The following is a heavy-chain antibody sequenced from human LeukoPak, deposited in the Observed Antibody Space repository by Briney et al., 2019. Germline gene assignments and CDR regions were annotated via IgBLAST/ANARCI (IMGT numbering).Heavy chain of an antibody. D-gene: IGHD3-3*01. Sequence: QPGGSLRLSCTASGFTFGDYVMSWIRQAPGKGLEWVGSIRSKDYGGTTQYAASVKGRFTISRDDSKSVVHLQMNSLKTEDTAVYYCTRDYDFWTGYRGGAFDIWGQGTMVTVSS. CDR1: GFTFGDYV. J-gene: IGHJ3*02. CDR2: IRSKDYGGTT. V-gene: IGHV3-49*03. CDR3: TRDYDFWTGYRGGAFDI.